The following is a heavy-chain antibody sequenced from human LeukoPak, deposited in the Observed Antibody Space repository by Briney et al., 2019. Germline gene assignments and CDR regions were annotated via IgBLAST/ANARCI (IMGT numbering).Heavy chain of an antibody. CDR1: GFTFSSYS. V-gene: IGHV3-7*01. Sequence: HPGGSLRLSCAASGFTFSSYSMNWVRQAPGKGLEWVANIKQDGSEKYYVDSVKGRFTISRDNAKNSLYLQMNSLRAEDTAVYYCAREETGYSSSWYWDWGQGTLVTVSS. CDR3: AREETGYSSSWYWD. J-gene: IGHJ4*02. D-gene: IGHD6-13*01. CDR2: IKQDGSEK.